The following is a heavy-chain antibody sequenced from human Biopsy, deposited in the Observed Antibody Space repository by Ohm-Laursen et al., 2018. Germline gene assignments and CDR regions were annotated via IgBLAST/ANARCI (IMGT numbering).Heavy chain of an antibody. CDR2: IYSSGGT. J-gene: IGHJ5*02. Sequence: SDTLSLTCTVSGGSIISYYWNWIRQPAGKGLEWIGRIYSSGGTKYNPSLKSRVNISVDTSKNQFSLKLNSVTAADTAVYYCARDYDTSGYYYVSWGQGTLVTVSS. CDR3: ARDYDTSGYYYVS. D-gene: IGHD3-22*01. V-gene: IGHV4-4*07. CDR1: GGSIISYY.